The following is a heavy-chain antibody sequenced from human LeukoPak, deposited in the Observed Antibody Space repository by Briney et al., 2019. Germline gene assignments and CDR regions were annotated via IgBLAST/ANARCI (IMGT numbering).Heavy chain of an antibody. CDR3: ARDRQALWFGELPPLGY. J-gene: IGHJ4*02. Sequence: PGRSLRLSCAASGFTFSSYAMHWVRQAPGKGLEWVAVISYDGSNNYYADSVKGRFTISRDNSKNTLYLQMNSLRAEDTAVYYCARDRQALWFGELPPLGYWGQGTLVTVSS. D-gene: IGHD3-10*01. CDR2: ISYDGSNN. V-gene: IGHV3-30-3*01. CDR1: GFTFSSYA.